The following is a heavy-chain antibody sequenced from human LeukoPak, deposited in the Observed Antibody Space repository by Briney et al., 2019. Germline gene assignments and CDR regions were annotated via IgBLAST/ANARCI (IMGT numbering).Heavy chain of an antibody. J-gene: IGHJ4*02. CDR1: GITFSNYY. Sequence: GGSLRLSCVTSGITFSNYYMHWVRQVPGEGLVWVSHIIQDGSVTSYADSVKGRFTISRDNAKNTVYLQLNNLRAEDTAVYYCATDAYRGLGYWGQGTLVTVSS. D-gene: IGHD3-16*01. CDR2: IIQDGSVT. CDR3: ATDAYRGLGY. V-gene: IGHV3-74*01.